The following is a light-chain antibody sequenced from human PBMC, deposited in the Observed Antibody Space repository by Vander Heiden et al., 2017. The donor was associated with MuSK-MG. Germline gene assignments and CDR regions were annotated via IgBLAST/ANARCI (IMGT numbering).Light chain of an antibody. J-gene: IGKJ3*01. CDR3: QHYGRPAGFT. CDR1: QSVSSTN. Sequence: EIVLTQSPGTVSLSQGERATLSCRASQSVSSTNLAWYQQKPGQAPRLLIYGAFSRATGIPDRFSGSGSGTDFTLTISRLEPEDFAVYYCQHYGRPAGFTFGPGTKVDIK. V-gene: IGKV3-20*01. CDR2: GAF.